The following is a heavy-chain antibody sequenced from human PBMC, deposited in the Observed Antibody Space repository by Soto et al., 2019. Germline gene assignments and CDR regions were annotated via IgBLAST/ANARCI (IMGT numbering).Heavy chain of an antibody. D-gene: IGHD3-10*01. CDR2: IIPIFGTA. Sequence: QVQLVQSGAEVKKPGSSVKVSCKASGGTFSSYAISWVRQAPGQGLEWMGGIIPIFGTANYAQKFQGRVTMTADESTGTAYMELSSLRSEDTAVYYCARGVHYGSGVGVLFDPWGQGTLVTVSS. J-gene: IGHJ5*02. V-gene: IGHV1-69*01. CDR1: GGTFSSYA. CDR3: ARGVHYGSGVGVLFDP.